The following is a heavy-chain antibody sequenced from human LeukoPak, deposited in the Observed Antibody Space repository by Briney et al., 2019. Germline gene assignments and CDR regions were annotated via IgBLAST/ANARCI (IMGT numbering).Heavy chain of an antibody. CDR2: MNPNSGNT. Sequence: ASVKVSCNASGYTFTSYDINWVRQATGQGRECMGWMNPNSGNTGYAQKFQGRVTLTRNTSISTAYMELSSLRSEDTAVYYCARVDTAMEYYMDVWGKGTTVTVSS. V-gene: IGHV1-8*03. CDR1: GYTFTSYD. J-gene: IGHJ6*03. D-gene: IGHD5-18*01. CDR3: ARVDTAMEYYMDV.